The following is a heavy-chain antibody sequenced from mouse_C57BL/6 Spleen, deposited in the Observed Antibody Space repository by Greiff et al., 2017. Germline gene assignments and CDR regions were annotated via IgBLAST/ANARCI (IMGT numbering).Heavy chain of an antibody. CDR2: FHPYNDDT. CDR3: ARSYYGYDESFAY. D-gene: IGHD2-2*01. J-gene: IGHJ3*01. V-gene: IGHV1-47*01. Sequence: QVQLQQSGAELVKPGASVKMSCKASGYTFTTYPIEWMKQNHGKSLEWIGNFHPYNDDTKYNEKFKGKATLTVETSSSTVYLELSRLTSDDSAVYYCARSYYGYDESFAYWGQGTLVTVSA. CDR1: GYTFTTYP.